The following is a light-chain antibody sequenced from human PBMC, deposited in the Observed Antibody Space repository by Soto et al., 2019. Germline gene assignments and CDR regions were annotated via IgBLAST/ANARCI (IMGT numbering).Light chain of an antibody. CDR3: AAWDDSLNGHV. V-gene: IGLV1-44*01. CDR2: SHN. Sequence: QSVLTQPPSASGTPGQRVTISCSGSSSNIGSNTVNWYQQLPGTAPKLRISSHNQRPSGVPDRFSGSKSGTSASLAISGLQSEDEADYYCAAWDDSLNGHVFGTGTKLTVL. CDR1: SSNIGSNT. J-gene: IGLJ1*01.